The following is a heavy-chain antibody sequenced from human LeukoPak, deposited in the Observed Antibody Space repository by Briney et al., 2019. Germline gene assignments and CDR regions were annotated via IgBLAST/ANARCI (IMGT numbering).Heavy chain of an antibody. Sequence: SETLSLTCTVSGGSISNYYWSWIRQPPGKGLEWIGYIYYSGISNHNPSLRSRVSISVDTSKNQVSLKLTSVTAADTAVYYCARVDEGYGDYLSFDYWGQGTLVTVSS. D-gene: IGHD4-17*01. V-gene: IGHV4-59*01. CDR3: ARVDEGYGDYLSFDY. CDR2: IYYSGIS. J-gene: IGHJ4*02. CDR1: GGSISNYY.